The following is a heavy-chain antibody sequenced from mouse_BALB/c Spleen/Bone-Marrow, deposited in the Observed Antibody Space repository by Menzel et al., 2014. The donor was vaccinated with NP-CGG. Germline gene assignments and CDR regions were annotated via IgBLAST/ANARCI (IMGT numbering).Heavy chain of an antibody. V-gene: IGHV1S56*01. CDR3: ARDDYGY. Sequence: QVQLQQSGPELVKPGASVKMSCKASGYTFTGYYIHWVKQRPGQGLEWIGWIYPGDGSTKYNEKFKGKTTLTADKSSSTVYMLLSSLTSEDSAIYFCARDDYGYWGQGTLVTVSA. CDR1: GYTFTGYY. J-gene: IGHJ3*01. D-gene: IGHD2-4*01. CDR2: IYPGDGST.